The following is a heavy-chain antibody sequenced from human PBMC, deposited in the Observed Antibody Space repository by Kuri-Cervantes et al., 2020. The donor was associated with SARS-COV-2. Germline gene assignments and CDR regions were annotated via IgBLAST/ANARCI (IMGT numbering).Heavy chain of an antibody. CDR2: ISSSGSTI. CDR1: GFTFSDYY. CDR3: ARYCSSTSCHRRPGVFDY. V-gene: IGHV3-11*04. D-gene: IGHD2-2*01. J-gene: IGHJ4*02. Sequence: GESLKISCAASGFTFSDYYMSWIRQAPEKGLEWVSYISSSGSTIYYADSVKGRFTISRDNAKNSLYLQMNSLRAEDTAVYYCARYCSSTSCHRRPGVFDYWGQGTLVTVSS.